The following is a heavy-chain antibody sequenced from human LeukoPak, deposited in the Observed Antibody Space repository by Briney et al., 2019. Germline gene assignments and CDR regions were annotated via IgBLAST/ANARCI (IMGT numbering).Heavy chain of an antibody. CDR1: GGSISSYY. D-gene: IGHD6-19*01. Sequence: SETLSLTCTVSGGSISSYYWSWIRQPPGKGLEWIGYIYYSGSTNYNPSLKSRVTISVDTSKNQFSLKLSSVTAADTAVYYCARSPSFYSSGWYYFDYWGQGTLVTVSS. CDR3: ARSPSFYSSGWYYFDY. J-gene: IGHJ4*02. V-gene: IGHV4-59*12. CDR2: IYYSGST.